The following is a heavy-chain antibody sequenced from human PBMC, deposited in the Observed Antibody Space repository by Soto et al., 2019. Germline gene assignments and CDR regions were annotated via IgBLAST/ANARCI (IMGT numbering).Heavy chain of an antibody. Sequence: GGSLRLSCAASGFTFSNAWMNWVRQAPGKGLEWVGRIKSKTDGGTTDYAAPVKGRFTISREDSKNTLYLQMNSLKTEDTAVYYCTTGCRLSCSGGSCCPPGNYWGQGTLVTVSS. CDR3: TTGCRLSCSGGSCCPPGNY. D-gene: IGHD2-15*01. J-gene: IGHJ4*02. V-gene: IGHV3-15*07. CDR1: GFTFSNAW. CDR2: IKSKTDGGTT.